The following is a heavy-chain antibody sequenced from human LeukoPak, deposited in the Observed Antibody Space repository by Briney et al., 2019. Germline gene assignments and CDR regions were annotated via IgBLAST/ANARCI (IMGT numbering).Heavy chain of an antibody. D-gene: IGHD3-16*02. CDR2: IDSSSSTI. V-gene: IGHV3-48*01. CDR3: ERDRGISFYFDY. Sequence: PGGSLTLSCAVSGFPFITYNMNWVRQAPGKGLEWVSYIDSSSSTIYYADSVKGRFTVSRDNAENSLDLQMNSLRADDTAVYYCERDRGISFYFDYWGQGTLVTVSS. J-gene: IGHJ4*02. CDR1: GFPFITYN.